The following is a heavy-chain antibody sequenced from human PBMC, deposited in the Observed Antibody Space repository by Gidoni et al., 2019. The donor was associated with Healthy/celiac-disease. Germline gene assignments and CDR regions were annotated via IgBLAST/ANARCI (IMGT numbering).Heavy chain of an antibody. D-gene: IGHD2-21*02. CDR1: GGTFSSYT. CDR2: IIPILGIA. Sequence: APVKVSCKASGGTFSSYTISWVRQAPGQGLEWMGRIIPILGIANYAQKFQGRVTITADKSTRTAYMELSSLGSEDTAVYYCASYGGNSVQAFDIWGQGTMVTFSS. CDR3: ASYGGNSVQAFDI. J-gene: IGHJ3*02. V-gene: IGHV1-69*02.